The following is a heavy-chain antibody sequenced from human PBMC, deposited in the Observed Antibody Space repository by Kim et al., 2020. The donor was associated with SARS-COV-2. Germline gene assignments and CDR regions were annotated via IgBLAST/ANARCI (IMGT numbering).Heavy chain of an antibody. CDR1: GFTFSRYA. J-gene: IGHJ6*02. CDR2: ISYDGSNK. Sequence: GGSLRLSCAASGFTFSRYAMHWVRQAPGKGLEWVAVISYDGSNKYYADSVKGRFTISRDNSKNTLYLQMNSLRAEDTAVYYCARASGGGYYDGMDVWGQGTTVTVSS. D-gene: IGHD3-10*01. CDR3: ARASGGGYYDGMDV. V-gene: IGHV3-30-3*01.